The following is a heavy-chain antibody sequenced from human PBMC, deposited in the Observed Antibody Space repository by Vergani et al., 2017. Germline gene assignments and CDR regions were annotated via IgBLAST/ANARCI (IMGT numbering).Heavy chain of an antibody. D-gene: IGHD3-3*01. J-gene: IGHJ4*02. Sequence: QLQLQESGPGLVKPSETLSLTCTVSGGSISSSSYYWGWIRQPPGKGLEWIGSIYYSGSTYYNPSLKIRVTISVDTSKNQFSLKLSSVTAADTAVYYCARHDLKYDDFWSNRGVSNYFDYWGQGTLVTVSS. V-gene: IGHV4-39*01. CDR3: ARHDLKYDDFWSNRGVSNYFDY. CDR1: GGSISSSSYY. CDR2: IYYSGST.